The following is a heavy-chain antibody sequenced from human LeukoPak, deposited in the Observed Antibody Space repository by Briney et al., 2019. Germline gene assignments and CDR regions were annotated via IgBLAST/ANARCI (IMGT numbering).Heavy chain of an antibody. CDR3: AKSPTTGWYAGGNWFDP. CDR1: GFAFSNYA. Sequence: GGSLRLSCAASGFAFSNYAMSWVRQAPGKGLEWVSLISGSGGDIRYADSVRGRFSISRDNSKNTLYLQMNSLRAEDTAVFYCAKSPTTGWYAGGNWFDPWGQGTLVTVSS. D-gene: IGHD6-19*01. V-gene: IGHV3-23*01. J-gene: IGHJ5*02. CDR2: ISGSGGDI.